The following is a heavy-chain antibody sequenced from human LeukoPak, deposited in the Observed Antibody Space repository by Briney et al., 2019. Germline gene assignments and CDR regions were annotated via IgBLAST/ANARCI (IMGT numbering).Heavy chain of an antibody. CDR1: GGPISIYY. D-gene: IGHD4-23*01. CDR2: IYHSGST. J-gene: IGHJ4*02. V-gene: IGHV4-4*09. CDR3: ANLTTVVTAYYFDY. Sequence: KPSETLSLTCTVSGGPISIYYWSWLRQPPGKALEWIGYIYHSGSTDYNPSLKSQVTISVDTSKSQFSLKLTPVTAADTAVYYCANLTTVVTAYYFDYWGQGTLVTVSS.